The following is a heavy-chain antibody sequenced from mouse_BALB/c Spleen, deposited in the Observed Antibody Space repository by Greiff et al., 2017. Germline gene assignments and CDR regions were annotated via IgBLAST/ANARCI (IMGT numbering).Heavy chain of an antibody. CDR1: GFTFNTYA. V-gene: IGHV10-1*02. J-gene: IGHJ4*01. CDR2: IRSKSNNYAT. Sequence: EVQLQESGGGLVQPKGSLKLSCAASGFTFNTYAMNWVRQAPGKGLEWVARIRSKSNNYATYYADSVKDRFTISRDDSQSMLYLQMNNLKTEDTAMYYCVRHGYYVMDYWGQGTSVTVSS. CDR3: VRHGYYVMDY.